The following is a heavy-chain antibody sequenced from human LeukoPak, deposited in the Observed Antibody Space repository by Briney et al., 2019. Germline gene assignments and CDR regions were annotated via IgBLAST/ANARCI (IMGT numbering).Heavy chain of an antibody. D-gene: IGHD2-15*01. CDR2: IYYSGNT. J-gene: IGHJ4*02. CDR3: ASLEGGSRYFDY. Sequence: SETLSLTCTVSGGSTYYWGWIRQPPGKGLEWIGSIYYSGNTYYNPSLKSRVTISVDTSKNQFSLKLSSVTAADTAVYYCASLEGGSRYFDYWGQGTLVTV. CDR1: GGSTYY. V-gene: IGHV4-39*07.